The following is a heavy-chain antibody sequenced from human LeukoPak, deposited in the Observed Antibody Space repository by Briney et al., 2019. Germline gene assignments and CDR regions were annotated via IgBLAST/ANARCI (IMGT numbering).Heavy chain of an antibody. Sequence: GGSLRLSCAASGFTFSSPDMHWVRQVTGKDLEWVSAIGTGGDTYYPDSVKGRFTISRENAKNSLYLQMNSLRAGDTAVYYCARLRSAAFDIWGQGTMVTVSS. CDR1: GFTFSSPD. V-gene: IGHV3-13*01. CDR3: ARLRSAAFDI. D-gene: IGHD4-17*01. J-gene: IGHJ3*02. CDR2: IGTGGDT.